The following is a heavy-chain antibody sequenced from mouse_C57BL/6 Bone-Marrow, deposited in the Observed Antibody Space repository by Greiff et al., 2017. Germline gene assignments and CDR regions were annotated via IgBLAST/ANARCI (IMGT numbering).Heavy chain of an antibody. D-gene: IGHD3-2*02. Sequence: VKLMESGPELVKPGASVKISCKASGYTFTDYYINWVKQRPGQGLEWIGWIFPGSGSTYYNEKFKGKGTLTVDKSSSTAYMLLSSLTSEDSAVYFCARGGGSSGPLAMDYWGQGTSVTVSA. CDR3: ARGGGSSGPLAMDY. CDR2: IFPGSGST. J-gene: IGHJ4*01. CDR1: GYTFTDYY. V-gene: IGHV1-75*01.